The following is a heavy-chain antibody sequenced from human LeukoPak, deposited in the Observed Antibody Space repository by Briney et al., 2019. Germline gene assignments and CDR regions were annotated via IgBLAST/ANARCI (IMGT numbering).Heavy chain of an antibody. CDR1: EFTFSSYA. J-gene: IGHJ4*02. V-gene: IGHV3-23*01. CDR2: ISGSGGST. CDR3: ARLMAPVGKRSTPFEY. Sequence: GGSLRLSCATSEFTFSSYAMSWVRQAPGKGLEWVSTISGSGGSTYYAESVKGRFTISRDNNKNTLYLQMNSLRAEDTAVYHCARLMAPVGKRSTPFEYWGQGTLVTVSS. D-gene: IGHD5-24*01.